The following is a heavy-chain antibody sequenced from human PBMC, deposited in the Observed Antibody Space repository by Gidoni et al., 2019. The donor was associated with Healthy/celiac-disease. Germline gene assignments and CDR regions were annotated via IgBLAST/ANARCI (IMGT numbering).Heavy chain of an antibody. CDR3: ARLGAAGLPFYYYGMDV. D-gene: IGHD6-13*01. CDR1: GLPLSSYG. J-gene: IGHJ6*02. Sequence: QVQLVESGGGVVQPGMSLRLSCAASGLPLSSYGMHWVRQAPGQGLEWVAVIWYDGSNKYYADSVKGRFTISRDNSKNTLYLQMNSLRAEDTAVYYCARLGAAGLPFYYYGMDVWGQGTTVTVSS. CDR2: IWYDGSNK. V-gene: IGHV3-33*01.